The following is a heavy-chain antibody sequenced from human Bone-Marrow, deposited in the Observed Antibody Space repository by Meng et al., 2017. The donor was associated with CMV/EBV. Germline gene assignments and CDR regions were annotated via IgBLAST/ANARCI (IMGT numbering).Heavy chain of an antibody. CDR1: GYTFSRYI. CDR2: INPSGGTT. CDR3: ARGDYGGNSGFDP. V-gene: IGHV1-46*01. Sequence: KACGYTFSRYIRHWVRQAPGQGPEWMGIINPSGGTTTYAQKFKGRVTMTRDTSTSTVYMELSNLRSDDTAVYYCARGDYGGNSGFDPWGQGTLVTVSS. J-gene: IGHJ5*02. D-gene: IGHD4-23*01.